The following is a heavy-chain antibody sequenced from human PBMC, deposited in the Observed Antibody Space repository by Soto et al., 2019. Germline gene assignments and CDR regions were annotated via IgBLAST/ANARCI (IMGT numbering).Heavy chain of an antibody. CDR1: GFTFSSYW. CDR2: INGDGIST. Sequence: EVQLVESGGDLVQPGGSLRLSCAASGFTFSSYWMHWVRQDPEKGLVWVSRINGDGISTSYADSVKGRFTISRDNAKDTLYLHMNSLGAEDTAVYYCARIPQGTYCRGGNCYSDYWGQGTLVTVSS. CDR3: ARIPQGTYCRGGNCYSDY. V-gene: IGHV3-74*01. J-gene: IGHJ4*02. D-gene: IGHD2-15*01.